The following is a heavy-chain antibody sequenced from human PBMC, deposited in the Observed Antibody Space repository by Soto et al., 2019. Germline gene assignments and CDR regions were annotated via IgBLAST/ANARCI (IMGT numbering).Heavy chain of an antibody. CDR1: GFTFSSYA. CDR3: AKAAPEWLLSKKKKEYFQH. CDR2: ISGSGGST. V-gene: IGHV3-23*01. D-gene: IGHD3-3*01. J-gene: IGHJ1*01. Sequence: EVQLLESGGGLVQPGGSLRLSCAASGFTFSSYAMSWVRQAPGKGLEWVSAISGSGGSTYYADSVKGRFTISRDNSKNTLYLQMNSLRAEDTAVYYCAKAAPEWLLSKKKKEYFQHWGQGTLVTVSS.